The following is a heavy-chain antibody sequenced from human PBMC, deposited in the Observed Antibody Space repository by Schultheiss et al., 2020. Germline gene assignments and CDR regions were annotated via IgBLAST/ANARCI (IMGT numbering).Heavy chain of an antibody. D-gene: IGHD5-18*01. CDR2: IIPIFGTA. J-gene: IGHJ3*02. CDR1: GGTFSSYA. CDR3: ARGGYSYEKGAFDI. Sequence: SVKVSCKASGGTFSSYAISWVRQAPGQGLEWMGGIIPIFGTANYAQKFQGRVTITADESTSTAYMELSSLRSEDTAVYYCARGGYSYEKGAFDIWGQGTMVTVS. V-gene: IGHV1-69*13.